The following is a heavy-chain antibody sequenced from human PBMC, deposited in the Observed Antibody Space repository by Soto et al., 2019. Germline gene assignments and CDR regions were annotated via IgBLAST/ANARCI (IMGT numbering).Heavy chain of an antibody. Sequence: QVQLVESGGGVVQPGRSLRLSCAASGFTFSSYAMHWVRQAPGKGLEWVTAISYDGGNKYYPDSLKGRFTISRDNSKTTLYLQMNSLRAEDTAVYYCAKDLVVLVTTYDAMDVWGQGTTVTVSS. CDR1: GFTFSSYA. V-gene: IGHV3-30*18. J-gene: IGHJ6*02. CDR2: ISYDGGNK. CDR3: AKDLVVLVTTYDAMDV. D-gene: IGHD3-22*01.